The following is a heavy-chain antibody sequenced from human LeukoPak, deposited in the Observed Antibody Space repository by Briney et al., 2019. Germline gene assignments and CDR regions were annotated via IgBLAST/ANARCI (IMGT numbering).Heavy chain of an antibody. J-gene: IGHJ4*02. D-gene: IGHD2/OR15-2a*01. V-gene: IGHV4-59*11. CDR1: GASISSHY. Sequence: PSETLSLTCTVSGASISSHYWSWIRQPPGKGLEWIGYIFDSGSTNYSPSLESRVAISMDTSKNQFSLKLSSVTAADTAVYYCARSLDYLNYWDYWGQGTLATVSS. CDR3: ARSLDYLNYWDY. CDR2: IFDSGST.